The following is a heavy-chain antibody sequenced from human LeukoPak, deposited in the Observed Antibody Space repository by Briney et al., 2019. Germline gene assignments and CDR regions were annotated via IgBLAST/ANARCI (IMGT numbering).Heavy chain of an antibody. Sequence: PGGSLRLSCAASGFTFSSYWMSWVRQAPGKGLEWVANIKQDGSEKYYVDSVKGRFTISRDNAKNSLYLQMNSLRAEDTAVYYCARDGVPIGDSHYCYYYMDVWGKGTTVTVSS. D-gene: IGHD3-10*01. CDR1: GFTFSSYW. J-gene: IGHJ6*03. V-gene: IGHV3-7*01. CDR2: IKQDGSEK. CDR3: ARDGVPIGDSHYCYYYMDV.